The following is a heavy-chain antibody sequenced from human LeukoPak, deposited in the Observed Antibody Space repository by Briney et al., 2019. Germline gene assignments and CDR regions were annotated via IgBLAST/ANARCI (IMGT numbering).Heavy chain of an antibody. D-gene: IGHD3-10*01. CDR1: GGSVSSSDYY. CDR2: VYYSGTT. Sequence: SETLSLTCTVSGGSVSSSDYYWAAIRQPPGGGLQWVGSVYYSGTTYYNPSLKSRVTISVDTSNNQFSLKRSDVTAADTAVYYWVRVVSAAGSFDYWGRGTLVTVSS. V-gene: IGHV4-39*01. J-gene: IGHJ4*02. CDR3: VRVVSAAGSFDY.